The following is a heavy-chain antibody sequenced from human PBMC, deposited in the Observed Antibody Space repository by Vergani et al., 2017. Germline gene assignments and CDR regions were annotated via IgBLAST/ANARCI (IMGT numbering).Heavy chain of an antibody. CDR1: GFTFSSYA. CDR3: ARDGRYYDYVWGSYRTDAFDI. CDR2: ISGSGGST. J-gene: IGHJ3*02. D-gene: IGHD3-16*02. Sequence: EVQLLESGGGLVQPGGSLRLSCAASGFTFSSYAMSWVRQAPGKGLEWVSAISGSGGSTYYADSVKGRFTSTRDNTKNTLYLQMNSLRAEATAVYYCARDGRYYDYVWGSYRTDAFDIWGQGTMVTVSS. V-gene: IGHV3-23*01.